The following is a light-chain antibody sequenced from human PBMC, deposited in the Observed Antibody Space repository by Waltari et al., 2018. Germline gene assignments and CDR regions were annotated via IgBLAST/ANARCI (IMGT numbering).Light chain of an antibody. CDR2: WAS. CDR1: QSLLYTSNNKNY. CDR3: LQYLHTPRT. Sequence: DVVMTQSPDSLAVSLGERATINCKSSQSLLYTSNNKNYLACYQQKPGQPPKILIYWASVRESGVPDRFRGSGSGTDFTLTISSLQAEDVASYFCLQYLHTPRTFGQGTKVEIK. J-gene: IGKJ1*01. V-gene: IGKV4-1*01.